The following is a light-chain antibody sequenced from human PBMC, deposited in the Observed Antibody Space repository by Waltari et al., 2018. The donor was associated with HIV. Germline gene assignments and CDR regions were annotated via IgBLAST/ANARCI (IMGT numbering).Light chain of an antibody. Sequence: QSVLTQAPSASGTPGQRVTISCSGSSSNIETNTVNWYQQLPGAAPKLLIDSSKQRPSGVPARFSGSKSGTSASLAISGLQSEDEADDYCAAWDDSLNGPVFGGGTKLTVL. CDR1: SSNIETNT. J-gene: IGLJ2*01. V-gene: IGLV1-44*01. CDR3: AAWDDSLNGPV. CDR2: SSK.